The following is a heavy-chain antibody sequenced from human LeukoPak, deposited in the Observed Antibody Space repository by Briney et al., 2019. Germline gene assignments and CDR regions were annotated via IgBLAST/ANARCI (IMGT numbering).Heavy chain of an antibody. D-gene: IGHD3-16*02. J-gene: IGHJ4*02. CDR2: ISAYNGNT. V-gene: IGHV1-18*01. CDR1: GYTFTSYG. Sequence: ASVKVSCKASGYTFTSYGISWVRQAPGQGLEWMGWISAYNGNTNYAQKLQGRATMTTDTSTSTAYMELRSLRSDDTAVYYCARDLPRLGELSSIDYWGQGTLVTVSS. CDR3: ARDLPRLGELSSIDY.